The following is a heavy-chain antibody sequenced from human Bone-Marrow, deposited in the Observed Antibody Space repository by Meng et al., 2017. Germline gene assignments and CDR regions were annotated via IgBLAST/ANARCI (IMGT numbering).Heavy chain of an antibody. D-gene: IGHD3-22*01. CDR3: ERGDSSGSHSAFDI. V-gene: IGHV3-30*01. CDR2: ISYDGSNK. CDR1: GFTFSSYA. J-gene: IGHJ3*02. Sequence: GESLKISCAASGFTFSSYAMHWVRQAPGKGLEWVAVISYDGSNKYYADSVKGRFTISRDNSKNTLYLQMNSLRAEDTAVYYCERGDSSGSHSAFDIWGQGTMVTVSS.